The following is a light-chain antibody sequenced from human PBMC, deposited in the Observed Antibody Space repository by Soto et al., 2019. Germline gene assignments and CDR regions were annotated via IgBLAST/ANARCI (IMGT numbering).Light chain of an antibody. J-gene: IGKJ4*01. CDR1: QSVSSY. CDR2: DAS. CDR3: QPRNNCPFT. V-gene: IGKV3-11*01. Sequence: EIVLTQSPATLSLSPGERATLSCRASQSVSSYLAWYQQKPGQAPRLLIYDASNRATGIPAGFSGSGSGTDFTLTISGLEPEDFAVYYGQPRNNCPFTFGGGTKV.